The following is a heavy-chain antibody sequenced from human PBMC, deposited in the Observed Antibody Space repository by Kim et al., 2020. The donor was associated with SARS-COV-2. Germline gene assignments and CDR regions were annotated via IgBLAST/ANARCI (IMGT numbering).Heavy chain of an antibody. J-gene: IGHJ4*02. CDR2: I. V-gene: IGHV3-21*01. CDR3: ARDEETYGGDY. Sequence: IYYADSVKGRFTISRDNAKNSLYLQMNSLSAEDTAVYYCARDEETYGGDYWGQGTLVTVSS. D-gene: IGHD4-17*01.